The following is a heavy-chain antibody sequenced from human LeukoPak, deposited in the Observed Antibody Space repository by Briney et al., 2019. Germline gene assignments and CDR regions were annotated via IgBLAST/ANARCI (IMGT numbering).Heavy chain of an antibody. V-gene: IGHV3-11*01. J-gene: IGHJ3*02. D-gene: IGHD3-22*01. Sequence: GGSLRLSCAASGFTFSDYYMSWIRQAQGKGLEWVSYISSSGSTIYYADSVKGRFTISRDNAKNSLYLQMNSLRAEDTAVYYCARMYYYDSSGLGAFDIWGQGTMVTVSS. CDR3: ARMYYYDSSGLGAFDI. CDR2: ISSSGSTI. CDR1: GFTFSDYY.